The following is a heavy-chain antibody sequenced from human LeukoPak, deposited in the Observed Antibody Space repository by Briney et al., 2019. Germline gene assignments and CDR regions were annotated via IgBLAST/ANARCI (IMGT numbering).Heavy chain of an antibody. CDR3: ARPVTPGLLWFGDGWFDP. CDR2: IYYSGST. CDR1: GGSISSSSYY. Sequence: SETLSLTCTVSGGSISSSSYYWGWIRQPPGKGLEWIGSIYYSGSTYYNPSLKSRVTISVDTSKNQFSLKLSSVTTADTAVYYCARPVTPGLLWFGDGWFDPWGQGTLVTVSS. D-gene: IGHD3-10*01. J-gene: IGHJ5*02. V-gene: IGHV4-39*01.